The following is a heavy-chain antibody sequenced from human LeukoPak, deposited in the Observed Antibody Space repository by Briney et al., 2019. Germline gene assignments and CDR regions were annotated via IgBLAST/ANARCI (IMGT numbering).Heavy chain of an antibody. V-gene: IGHV4-61*08. CDR1: GGSISSGGYY. J-gene: IGHJ6*03. Sequence: SETLSLTCTVSGGSISSGGYYWSWIRQPPGKGLEWIGYIYHSGSTNYNPSLKSRVTISVDTSKNQFSLKLSSVTAADTAVYYCARTMKGDFWSGYSYYYYYYMDVWGKGTTVTVSS. CDR3: ARTMKGDFWSGYSYYYYYYMDV. D-gene: IGHD3-3*01. CDR2: IYHSGST.